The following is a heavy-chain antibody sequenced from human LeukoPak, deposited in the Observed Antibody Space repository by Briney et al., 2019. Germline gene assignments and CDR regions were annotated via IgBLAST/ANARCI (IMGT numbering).Heavy chain of an antibody. Sequence: GGSLRLSCAASGFTFISYWMNWVRQAPGKGLVWVSRISIDGSNTSYADSVKGRFTISRDNAKNTLYLQMNSLRVEDTAVYYCARGGGDTSMDRSYWYFDLWGRGILVTVSS. D-gene: IGHD5-18*01. CDR1: GFTFISYW. V-gene: IGHV3-74*01. J-gene: IGHJ2*01. CDR2: ISIDGSNT. CDR3: ARGGGDTSMDRSYWYFDL.